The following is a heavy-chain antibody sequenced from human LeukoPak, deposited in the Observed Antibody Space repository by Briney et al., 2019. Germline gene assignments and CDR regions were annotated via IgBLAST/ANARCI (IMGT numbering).Heavy chain of an antibody. V-gene: IGHV4-59*08. CDR2: IYYSGRT. Sequence: SETLSLTCTVSGDSITSYYWSWIRQPPGKGLEWIGYIYYSGRTNFNPPVKSRVTMSVDTSKDQFSLNLRSVTAADTAVYYCARTLYIDYDSRVWYFDLWGRGTRVSVSS. CDR1: GDSITSYY. CDR3: ARTLYIDYDSRVWYFDL. J-gene: IGHJ2*01. D-gene: IGHD5-12*01.